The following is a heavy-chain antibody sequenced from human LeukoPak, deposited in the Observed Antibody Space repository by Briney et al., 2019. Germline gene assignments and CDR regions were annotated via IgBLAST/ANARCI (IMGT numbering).Heavy chain of an antibody. D-gene: IGHD3-3*01. CDR3: ARLYFDFWSGYSDY. V-gene: IGHV4-39*02. J-gene: IGHJ4*02. Sequence: SETLSLTCTVSGGSITTHDNYWGWIRQPPGTGLEWIGSISYSGNTYYSPSLQSRVTMSIDTSRNNFSLKLSSVTAADTAVYYCARLYFDFWSGYSDYWGQGTLVTVSS. CDR1: GGSITTHDNY. CDR2: ISYSGNT.